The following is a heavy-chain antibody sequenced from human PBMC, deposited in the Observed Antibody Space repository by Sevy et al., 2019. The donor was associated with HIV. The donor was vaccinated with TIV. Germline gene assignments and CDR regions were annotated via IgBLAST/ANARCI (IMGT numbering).Heavy chain of an antibody. CDR1: GFTFSSYA. CDR2: IWHDGSQK. V-gene: IGHV3-33*01. J-gene: IGHJ4*02. Sequence: GGSLRLSCAASGFTFSSYAMHWVRQAPGKGLEWVGFIWHDGSQKYYADSVRGRFTFSRDNSKNTLFLQVSSLRAEDTAVDYCARGRVGATSSYYFDYWGQGTLVTVSS. D-gene: IGHD1-26*01. CDR3: ARGRVGATSSYYFDY.